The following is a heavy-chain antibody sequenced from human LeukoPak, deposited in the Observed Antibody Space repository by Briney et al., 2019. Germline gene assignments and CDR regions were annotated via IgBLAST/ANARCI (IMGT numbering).Heavy chain of an antibody. CDR1: DDSISTYY. D-gene: IGHD3-10*01. J-gene: IGHJ4*02. CDR3: ARLAYYYGSGSPLSYYFDY. CDR2: IYYTGST. Sequence: NASETLSLTCTVSDDSISTYYWSWIRQPPGKGLEWIGYIYYTGSTNYNPSLKSRVTISVDTSKNQFSLKLSSVTAADTAVYYCARLAYYYGSGSPLSYYFDYWGQGTLVTVSS. V-gene: IGHV4-59*08.